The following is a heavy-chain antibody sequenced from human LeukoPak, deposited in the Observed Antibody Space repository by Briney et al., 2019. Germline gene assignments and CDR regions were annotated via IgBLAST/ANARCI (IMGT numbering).Heavy chain of an antibody. CDR1: GGSISSYY. CDR3: AGHHPRNTVDF. V-gene: IGHV4-4*07. J-gene: IGHJ4*02. D-gene: IGHD2-8*02. Sequence: SETLSLTCTVSGGSISSYYWSWIRQPAGKGLEWIGRIYTSGSTNYNPSLKSRVTMSVDTSKKQFSLKLSSVTAADTAVYYCAGHHPRNTVDFWGQGTLVTVSS. CDR2: IYTSGST.